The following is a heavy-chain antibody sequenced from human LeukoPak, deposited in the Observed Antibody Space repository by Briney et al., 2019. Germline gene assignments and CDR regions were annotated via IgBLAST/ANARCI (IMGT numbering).Heavy chain of an antibody. CDR2: ISGYNGKT. CDR3: ARAGAVVDNWFDP. J-gene: IGHJ5*02. V-gene: IGHV1-18*01. CDR1: GYTFNTYG. D-gene: IGHD2-15*01. Sequence: GASVKVSCKASGYTFNTYGITWVRQAPGQGLEWMGWISGYNGKTKYAHKLQDRVTMTTDTSTNTAYLELSSLRSDDTAVYYFARAGAVVDNWFDPSGEGNPVTVSS.